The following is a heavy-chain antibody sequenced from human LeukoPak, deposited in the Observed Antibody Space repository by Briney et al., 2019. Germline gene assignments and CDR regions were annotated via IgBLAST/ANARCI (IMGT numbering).Heavy chain of an antibody. V-gene: IGHV1-2*02. CDR2: INPNSGGT. CDR1: GYTFTGDY. D-gene: IGHD2-2*01. J-gene: IGHJ4*02. CDR3: ARQLICSSTSCYVAFDY. Sequence: ASVKVSCKASGYTFTGDYMRWVRQAPGQGLEWMGWINPNSGGTNYAQKFQGRVTMTRDTSISTAYMELSRLRSDDTAVYYCARQLICSSTSCYVAFDYWGQGTLVTVSS.